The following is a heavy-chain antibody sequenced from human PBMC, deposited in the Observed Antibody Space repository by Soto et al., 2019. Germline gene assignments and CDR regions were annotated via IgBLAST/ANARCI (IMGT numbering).Heavy chain of an antibody. D-gene: IGHD1-20*01. V-gene: IGHV3-21*01. CDR3: VRDAYNRDAFDI. CDR2: ISASSSSI. Sequence: DVQLVESGGGLVKPGGSLRLSCAASGFNFITFSMNWVRQAPGKGLEWGSSISASSSSIYYAESVKGRFTVSRDNAKNSLYLQMNSLPAEDTALYYCVRDAYNRDAFDIWGQGTTVTVSS. CDR1: GFNFITFS. J-gene: IGHJ3*02.